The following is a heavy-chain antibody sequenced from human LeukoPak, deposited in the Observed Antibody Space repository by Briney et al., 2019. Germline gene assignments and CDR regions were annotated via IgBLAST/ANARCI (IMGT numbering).Heavy chain of an antibody. Sequence: ASVKVSCKASGYTFTGYYMHWVRQAPGQGLEWMGWINPNSGGTNYAQKFQGRVTMTRDTSISTAYMELSRLRSDDTAVYYCARAPLLRYFDWLYSSLGGGYIDYWGQGTLVTVFS. CDR3: ARAPLLRYFDWLYSSLGGGYIDY. V-gene: IGHV1-2*02. D-gene: IGHD3-9*01. J-gene: IGHJ4*02. CDR1: GYTFTGYY. CDR2: INPNSGGT.